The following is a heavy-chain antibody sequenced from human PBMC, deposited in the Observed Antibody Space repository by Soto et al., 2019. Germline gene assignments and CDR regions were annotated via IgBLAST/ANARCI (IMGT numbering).Heavy chain of an antibody. Sequence: PSETLSLTCAVYGGSFSGYYWSWIRQPPGKGLEWIGEINHSGSTNYNPSLKSRVTISVDTSKNQFSLKLSSVTAADTAVYYCARGRIVVVPAAQMYYYYYYYMDVWGKGTTVTVSS. J-gene: IGHJ6*03. D-gene: IGHD2-2*01. V-gene: IGHV4-34*01. CDR2: INHSGST. CDR3: ARGRIVVVPAAQMYYYYYYYMDV. CDR1: GGSFSGYY.